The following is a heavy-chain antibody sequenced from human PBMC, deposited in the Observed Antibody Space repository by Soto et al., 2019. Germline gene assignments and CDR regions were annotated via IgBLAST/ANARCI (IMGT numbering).Heavy chain of an antibody. CDR2: INHSGST. CDR3: ARVDMGATMG. J-gene: IGHJ4*02. V-gene: IGHV4-38-2*01. D-gene: IGHD5-12*01. CDR1: GYSISSGCY. Sequence: SETLSLTCAFSGYSISSGCYWGWIRQPPGKGLEWIGTINHSGSTYYNPSLKSRVTISVETSKNQFSLKLSSVTAADTAVYYCARVDMGATMGWGQGTLVTVSS.